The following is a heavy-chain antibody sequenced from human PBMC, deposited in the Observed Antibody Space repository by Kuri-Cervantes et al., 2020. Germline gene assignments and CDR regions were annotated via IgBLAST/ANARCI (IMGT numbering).Heavy chain of an antibody. Sequence: GGSLRLSCAASGFTFSNAWMSWVRQAPGKGLEWVGRIKSKADFGTTDYAAPVKGRFTISRDDSKTTLFLQMNSLKTEDTAVYYCTTEPYIVLMHYWGQGTLVTVSS. CDR2: IKSKADFGTT. V-gene: IGHV3-15*01. D-gene: IGHD5-12*01. CDR1: GFTFSNAW. CDR3: TTEPYIVLMHY. J-gene: IGHJ4*02.